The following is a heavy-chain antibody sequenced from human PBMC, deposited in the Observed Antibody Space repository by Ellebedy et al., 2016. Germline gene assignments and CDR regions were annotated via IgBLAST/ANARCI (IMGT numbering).Heavy chain of an antibody. CDR2: IYYSGST. CDR1: GGSISSSSYY. V-gene: IGHV4-39*01. Sequence: SETLSLTCTVSGGSISSSSYYWGWIRQPPGKGLEWIGSIYYSGSTYYNPSLKSRVTISVDTSKNQFSLKLSSVTAADTAVYYCARLRGVVVITDWGQGTLVTVSS. J-gene: IGHJ4*01. CDR3: ARLRGVVVITD. D-gene: IGHD3-22*01.